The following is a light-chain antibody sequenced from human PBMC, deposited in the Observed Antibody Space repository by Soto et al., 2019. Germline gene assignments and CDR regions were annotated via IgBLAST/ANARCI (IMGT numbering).Light chain of an antibody. CDR1: RSNIGTYT. CDR2: LNT. V-gene: IGLV1-44*01. CDR3: AAGDDSLPAVV. Sequence: QSVLTQPPSASGTPGQRITISCSGTRSNIGTYTVHWYQQLPGTAPTLLIYLNTQRPSGVPGRFSGSKSGTSASLAIGALQSEDEAYYYCAAGDDSLPAVVFGGGTKLTVL. J-gene: IGLJ3*02.